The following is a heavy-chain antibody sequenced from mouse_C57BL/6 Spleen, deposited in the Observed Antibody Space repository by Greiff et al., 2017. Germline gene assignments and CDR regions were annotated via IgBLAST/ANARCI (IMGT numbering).Heavy chain of an antibody. D-gene: IGHD1-1*01. CDR3: ARSHYGSPFDY. J-gene: IGHJ2*01. V-gene: IGHV1-82*01. Sequence: QVQLQQSGPELVKPGASVKISCKASGYAFSSSWMNWVKQRPGKGLEWIGRIYPGDGDTNYNGKFKGKATLTADKSSSTDYMQLSSLTSEDSAVYFCARSHYGSPFDYWGQGTTLTVSS. CDR1: GYAFSSSW. CDR2: IYPGDGDT.